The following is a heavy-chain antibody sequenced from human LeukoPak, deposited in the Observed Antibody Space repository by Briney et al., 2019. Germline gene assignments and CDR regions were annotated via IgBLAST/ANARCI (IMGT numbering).Heavy chain of an antibody. J-gene: IGHJ6*03. CDR2: INWNGGST. V-gene: IGHV3-20*04. CDR3: ARDWYYYYMDV. Sequence: GGSLRLSCAASGFTFDDYGMSWVRQAPGKGLEWVSGINWNGGSTGYADSVKGRFTISRDNAKNSLYLQMNSLRAEDTAVYYCARDWYYYYMDVWGKGTTVTVSS. CDR1: GFTFDDYG.